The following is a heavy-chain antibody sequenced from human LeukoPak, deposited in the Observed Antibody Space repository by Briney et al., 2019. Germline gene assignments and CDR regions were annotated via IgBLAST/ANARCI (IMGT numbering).Heavy chain of an antibody. CDR3: AELGITMIGGV. CDR1: GFTFSSYE. CDR2: ISSSGSTI. V-gene: IGHV3-48*03. Sequence: GGSLSLFCAASGFTFSSYEMNWVRQAPGKGLEGVSYISSSGSTIYYADSVKGRFTISRDNAKNSLYLQMNSLRAEDTAVYYCAELGITMIGGVWGKGTTVTISS. J-gene: IGHJ6*04. D-gene: IGHD3-10*02.